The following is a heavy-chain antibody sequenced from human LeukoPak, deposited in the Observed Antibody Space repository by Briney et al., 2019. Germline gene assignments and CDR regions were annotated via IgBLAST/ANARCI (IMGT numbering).Heavy chain of an antibody. CDR2: ISGSGGST. CDR1: GFSFSTYE. J-gene: IGHJ4*02. Sequence: GGSLRLSCAASGFSFSTYEMHWVRQAPGKGLEWVSAISGSGGSTYYADSVKGRFTISRDNSKNTLYLQMNSLRAEDTAVYYCAKRSPTYYYDSSGYYAPFDYWGQGTLVTVSS. CDR3: AKRSPTYYYDSSGYYAPFDY. D-gene: IGHD3-22*01. V-gene: IGHV3-23*01.